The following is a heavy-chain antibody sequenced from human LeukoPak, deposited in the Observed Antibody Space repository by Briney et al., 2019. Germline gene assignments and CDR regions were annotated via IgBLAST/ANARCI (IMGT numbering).Heavy chain of an antibody. V-gene: IGHV1-69*06. Sequence: GASVKVSCKASGGTFSSYAISWVRQAPGQGLEWMGGIIPIFGTAIYAQKFQGRVTMTEDTSTDTAYMELSSLRSEDTAVYYCATERVIAAARTYWFDPWGQGTLVTVSS. D-gene: IGHD6-13*01. CDR2: IIPIFGTA. CDR3: ATERVIAAARTYWFDP. J-gene: IGHJ5*02. CDR1: GGTFSSYA.